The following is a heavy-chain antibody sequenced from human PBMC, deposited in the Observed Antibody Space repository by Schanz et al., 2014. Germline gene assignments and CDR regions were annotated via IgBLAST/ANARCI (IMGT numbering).Heavy chain of an antibody. CDR1: GYTFTSYD. V-gene: IGHV1-18*01. CDR2: ISAFDDKT. D-gene: IGHD3-9*01. J-gene: IGHJ6*02. Sequence: QVQLVQSGAEVKKPGASVKVSCKASGYTFTSYDINWVRQATGQGPEWMGWISAFDDKTDYAQNFQGRLIMTTDTSTTTVYMELRGLRSDDTAVYYCAKVDRTRYYAMDVWGQGTTXTVSS. CDR3: AKVDRTRYYAMDV.